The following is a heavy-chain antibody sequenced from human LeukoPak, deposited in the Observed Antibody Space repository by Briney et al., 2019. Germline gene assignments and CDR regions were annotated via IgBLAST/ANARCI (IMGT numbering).Heavy chain of an antibody. V-gene: IGHV3-30*18. CDR1: GFTFSSYA. J-gene: IGHJ4*02. CDR3: AKVGSYHDFDS. Sequence: PGGSLRLSCAASGFTFSSYAMHWVRQAPGKGLEWVALISYDGSNKYNADSVKGRFTISRDNSKNTLYLQMNRLRAEDTAVYYCAKVGSYHDFDSWGQGTLVTVSS. D-gene: IGHD1-26*01. CDR2: ISYDGSNK.